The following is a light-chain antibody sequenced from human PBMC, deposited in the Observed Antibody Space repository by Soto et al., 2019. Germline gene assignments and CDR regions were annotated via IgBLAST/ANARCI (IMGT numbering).Light chain of an antibody. V-gene: IGKV3-20*01. CDR1: QSVSSSY. Sequence: ESVLTQSPGTLSLSPGERATLSCRASQSVSSSYLAWYQQKPGQAPRLLIYGASSRATGIPDRFSGSGSGTDFTLTISRLEPEDFAVYYCQQYGSSPPGLTFGGG. J-gene: IGKJ4*01. CDR3: QQYGSSPPGLT. CDR2: GAS.